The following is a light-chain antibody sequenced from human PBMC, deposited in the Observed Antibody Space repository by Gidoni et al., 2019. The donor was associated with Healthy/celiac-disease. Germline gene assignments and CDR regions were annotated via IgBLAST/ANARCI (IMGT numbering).Light chain of an antibody. V-gene: IGLV3-25*03. CDR3: QSAVSSTTYVV. CDR2: KDS. J-gene: IGLJ2*01. CDR1: ALEKQY. Sequence: SYELTQPPSVSASPGQTARITCSGDALEKQYAYWYQQKPGQAPILVMYKDSERPSGIPERFSGSSSGTTVTLTISGVQAEDEADYYCQSAVSSTTYVVFGGGTKLTVL.